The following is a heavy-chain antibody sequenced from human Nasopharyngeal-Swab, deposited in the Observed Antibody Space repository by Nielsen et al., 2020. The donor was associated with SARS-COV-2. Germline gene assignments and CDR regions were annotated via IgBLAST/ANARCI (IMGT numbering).Heavy chain of an antibody. J-gene: IGHJ4*02. CDR2: INHSGST. D-gene: IGHD3-16*02. Sequence: SDILSLTCALYGGSFSGYSWSWIRQPPGKGLEWIGEINHSGSTNYNPSLTSRVTISIDTSKNQFSLRLSSVTAADTAVYYCARGPGRYDYVWGSYRYRSDFWGQGTLVTVSS. V-gene: IGHV4-34*01. CDR3: ARGPGRYDYVWGSYRYRSDF. CDR1: GGSFSGYS.